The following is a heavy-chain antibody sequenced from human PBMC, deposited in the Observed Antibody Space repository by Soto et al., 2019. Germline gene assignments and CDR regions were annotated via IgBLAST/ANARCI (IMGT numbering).Heavy chain of an antibody. J-gene: IGHJ4*02. D-gene: IGHD6-19*01. CDR3: ARDLGWAFDS. CDR1: GFTFSTFS. CDR2: ISGGGRPI. V-gene: IGHV3-48*02. Sequence: EVQLVESGGGSVQPGGSLRLSCAASGFTFSTFSMNWVRQAPGRGLEWISYISGGGRPISYADSVKGRFTISRDNAKNSLYLQMENLTDENTAVYYCARDLGWAFDSWGQGTLVTVSS.